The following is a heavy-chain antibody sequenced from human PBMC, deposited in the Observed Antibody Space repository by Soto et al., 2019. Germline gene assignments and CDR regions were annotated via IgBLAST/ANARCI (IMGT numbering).Heavy chain of an antibody. CDR1: GGSISSYY. J-gene: IGHJ6*02. CDR3: ARDTGRDIVLVPAAMGMLRDYYYYGMDV. V-gene: IGHV4-59*01. Sequence: PSETLSLTCTVSGGSISSYYWSWIRQPPGKGLEWIGYIYYSGSTNYNPSLKSRVTISVDTSKNQFSLKLSSVTAADTAVYYCARDTGRDIVLVPAAMGMLRDYYYYGMDVWGQGTTVTVSS. D-gene: IGHD2-2*01. CDR2: IYYSGST.